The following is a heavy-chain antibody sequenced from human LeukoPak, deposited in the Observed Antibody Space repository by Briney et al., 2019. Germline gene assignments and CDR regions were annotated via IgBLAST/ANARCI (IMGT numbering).Heavy chain of an antibody. J-gene: IGHJ5*02. CDR1: GFTFSSYA. V-gene: IGHV3-23*01. D-gene: IGHD2-2*01. CDR2: ISGSGGST. CDR3: AKNKGEGYQLLGSWFDP. Sequence: PGGSLRLSCAASGFTFSSYAMSWVRQAPGKGLEWVSAISGSGGSTYYADSVKGRFTISRDNSKNTLYLQMNSLRAEDTAVYYCAKNKGEGYQLLGSWFDPWGQGTLVTVSS.